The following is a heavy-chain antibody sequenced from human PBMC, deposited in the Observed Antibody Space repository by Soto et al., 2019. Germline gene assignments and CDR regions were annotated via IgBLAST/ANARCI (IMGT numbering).Heavy chain of an antibody. D-gene: IGHD4-17*01. V-gene: IGHV3-30*18. CDR1: GFTFSSYG. CDR3: AKYHYDQDYFDY. J-gene: IGHJ4*02. CDR2: ISYDGSNK. Sequence: GGSLRLSCAASGFTFSSYGMHWVRQAPGKGLEWVAVISYDGSNKYYADSVKGRFTISRDNSKNTLYLQMNSLRAEDTAVYYCAKYHYDQDYFDYWGQGTLVTVSS.